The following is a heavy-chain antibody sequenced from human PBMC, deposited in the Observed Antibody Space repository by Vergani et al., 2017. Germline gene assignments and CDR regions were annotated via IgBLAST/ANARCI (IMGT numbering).Heavy chain of an antibody. J-gene: IGHJ4*02. CDR1: ADSISSGSYY. Sequence: QLQLQESDSRLVNPSQTLFLTCTVSADSISSGSYYWGWIRQPPGKSLEWIGSIYYSGLTYYNPSLKSRVAISVDTSKNQFSLKVTSVTAADTAVYFCARQRPGSGWSPGDFDDWGQGILVTVSS. CDR3: ARQRPGSGWSPGDFDD. D-gene: IGHD6-19*01. CDR2: IYYSGLT. V-gene: IGHV4-39*01.